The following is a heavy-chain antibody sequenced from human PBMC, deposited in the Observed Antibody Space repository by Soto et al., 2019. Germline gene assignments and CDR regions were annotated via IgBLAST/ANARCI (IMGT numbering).Heavy chain of an antibody. D-gene: IGHD3-9*01. CDR2: INAGNGNT. V-gene: IGHV1-3*01. J-gene: IGHJ4*02. CDR1: GYTFTSYA. CDR3: ARDLSLTRADFDY. Sequence: ASVKVSCKASGYTFTSYAMHWVRQAPGQRLEWMGWINAGNGNTKYSQKFQGRVTITRDTSASTAYMELSSLRSEDTAVYYCARDLSLTRADFDYWGQGTLVTVSS.